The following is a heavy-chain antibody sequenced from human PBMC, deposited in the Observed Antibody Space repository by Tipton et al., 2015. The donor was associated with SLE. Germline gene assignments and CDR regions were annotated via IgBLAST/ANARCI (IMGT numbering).Heavy chain of an antibody. V-gene: IGHV4-61*02. CDR1: GGSISSGSYY. D-gene: IGHD2-21*01. J-gene: IGHJ3*02. CDR3: ARHGDSGFYGAFDI. CDR2: IYTSGST. Sequence: TLSLTCTVSGGSISSGSYYWSWIRQPAGKGLEWIGRIYTSGSTNYNPSLKSRVTISVDTSKNQFSLKLSSVTAADTAVYYCARHGDSGFYGAFDIWGQGTMVTVSS.